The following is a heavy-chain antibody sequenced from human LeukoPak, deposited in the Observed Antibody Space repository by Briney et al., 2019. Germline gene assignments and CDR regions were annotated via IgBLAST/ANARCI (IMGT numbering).Heavy chain of an antibody. CDR2: INHSGST. CDR1: GGSISSSSYY. J-gene: IGHJ4*02. Sequence: SETLPLTCTVSGGSISSSSYYWGWIRQPPGKGLEWIGEINHSGSTNYNPSLKSRVTISVDTSKNQFSLKLSSVTAADTAVYYCARDVAAAGTPQIYFDYWGQGTLVTVSS. D-gene: IGHD6-13*01. CDR3: ARDVAAAGTPQIYFDY. V-gene: IGHV4-39*07.